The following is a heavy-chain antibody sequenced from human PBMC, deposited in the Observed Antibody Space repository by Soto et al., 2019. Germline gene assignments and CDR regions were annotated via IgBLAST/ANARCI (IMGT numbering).Heavy chain of an antibody. CDR3: AREVYSSGYYRNWFDP. CDR2: IIPIFGTA. D-gene: IGHD3-22*01. J-gene: IGHJ5*02. CDR1: RVAFSKFI. Sequence: ASVKVSCKASRVAFSKFIVTWVRQAPGLGLEWVGGIIPIFGTANYAQKFQGRVTITADESTSTAYMELSSLRSEDTAVYYCAREVYSSGYYRNWFDPWGQGTLVTVSS. V-gene: IGHV1-69*13.